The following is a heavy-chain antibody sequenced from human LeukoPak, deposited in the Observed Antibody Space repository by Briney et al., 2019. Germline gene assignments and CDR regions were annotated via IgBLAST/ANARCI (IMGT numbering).Heavy chain of an antibody. J-gene: IGHJ4*02. V-gene: IGHV1-2*02. Sequence: ASVKVSCKASGYTFTGYYMHWVRQAPGQGLEWMGWINPNSGGTNYAQEFQGRVTITRDTSATTAYMELSSLRSEDMAVYYCARDQGPLDYWGQGTLVTVSS. CDR2: INPNSGGT. CDR3: ARDQGPLDY. CDR1: GYTFTGYY.